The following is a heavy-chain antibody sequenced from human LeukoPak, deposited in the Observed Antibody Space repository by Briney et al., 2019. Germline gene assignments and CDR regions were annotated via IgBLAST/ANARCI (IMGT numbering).Heavy chain of an antibody. J-gene: IGHJ4*02. D-gene: IGHD3-22*01. CDR2: IYTSGST. V-gene: IGHV4-4*07. CDR1: GYSISSSYY. CDR3: ARGGYYYDSSGPYYFDY. Sequence: PSETPSLTCAVSGYSISSSYYWSWIRQPAGKGLEWIGRIYTSGSTNYNPSLKSRVTMSVDTSKNQFSLKLSSVTAADTAVYYCARGGYYYDSSGPYYFDYWGQGTLVTVSS.